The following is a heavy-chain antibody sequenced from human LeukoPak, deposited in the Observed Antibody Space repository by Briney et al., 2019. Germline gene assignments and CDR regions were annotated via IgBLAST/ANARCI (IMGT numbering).Heavy chain of an antibody. D-gene: IGHD1-26*01. Sequence: SETLSLTCAVYGGSFSGYYWSWIRQPPGKGLEWIGEINHSGSTNYNPSLKSRVTISVDTSKNQFSLKLSSVTAADTAVYYCARVTGATTFDYWAREPWSPSPQ. J-gene: IGHJ4*02. CDR2: INHSGST. CDR3: ARVTGATTFDY. CDR1: GGSFSGYY. V-gene: IGHV4-34*01.